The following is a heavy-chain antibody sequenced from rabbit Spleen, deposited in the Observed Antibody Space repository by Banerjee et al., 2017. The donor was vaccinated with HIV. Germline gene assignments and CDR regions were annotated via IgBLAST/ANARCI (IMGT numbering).Heavy chain of an antibody. J-gene: IGHJ4*01. CDR2: IYTGNGKT. D-gene: IGHD8-1*01. V-gene: IGHV1S40*01. Sequence: QSLEESGGDLVKPGGSLALTCTASGFSLSSSYDMCWVRQAPGKGLEWIGCIYTGNGKTYYASWAKGRFTISKSSSTTVTLQMTSLTAADTATYFCARDAGSYDYIDVYFNLWGPGTLVTVS. CDR1: GFSLSSSYD. CDR3: ARDAGSYDYIDVYFNL.